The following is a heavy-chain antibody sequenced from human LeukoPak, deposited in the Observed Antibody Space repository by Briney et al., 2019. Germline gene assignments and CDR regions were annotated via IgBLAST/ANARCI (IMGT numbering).Heavy chain of an antibody. J-gene: IGHJ4*02. CDR1: GFTFSGYW. CDR2: IKQDGSEK. V-gene: IGHV3-7*01. Sequence: SGGSLRLSCAASGFTFSGYWMSWVRQAPGKGLEWVANIKQDGSEKYYVDSVRGRFTISRDNAKNSLFLQKDSLRVEDTAVYYCARDLAAGGPCNYWGQGTLVTVSS. CDR3: ARDLAAGGPCNY. D-gene: IGHD6-13*01.